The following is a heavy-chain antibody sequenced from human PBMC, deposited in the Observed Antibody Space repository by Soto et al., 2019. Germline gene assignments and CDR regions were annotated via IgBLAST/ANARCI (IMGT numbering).Heavy chain of an antibody. V-gene: IGHV3-23*01. Sequence: EVQLLESGGGLVQPGGSLRLSCAASGFTFSSYAMSWVRQAPGKGLEWVSAFSGSGGSTYYADSVKGRFTISRDNSRNMLYLQMNSLGGEDRGVYYYAKDTSSSGFGGESDKRVFDPWGQGTLVTVSS. CDR3: AKDTSSSGFGGESDKRVFDP. CDR2: FSGSGGST. D-gene: IGHD6-13*01. J-gene: IGHJ5*02. CDR1: GFTFSSYA.